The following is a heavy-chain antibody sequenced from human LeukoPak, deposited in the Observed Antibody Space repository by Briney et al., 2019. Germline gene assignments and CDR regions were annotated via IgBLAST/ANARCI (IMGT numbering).Heavy chain of an antibody. Sequence: GGSLRLSCAASGFTFSSYAMSWVRQAPGKGLEWVSAISSSSSYIYYADSVKGRFTISRDNAKNSLYLQMNSLRAEDTAVCYCARDRIFSPPFDYWGQGTLVTVSS. CDR2: ISSSSSYI. CDR1: GFTFSSYA. CDR3: ARDRIFSPPFDY. V-gene: IGHV3-21*01. D-gene: IGHD2/OR15-2a*01. J-gene: IGHJ4*02.